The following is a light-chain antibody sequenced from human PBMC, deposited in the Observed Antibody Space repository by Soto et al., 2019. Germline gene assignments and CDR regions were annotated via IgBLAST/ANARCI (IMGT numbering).Light chain of an antibody. CDR3: QKYDDAPLT. J-gene: IGKJ4*01. CDR2: AAS. Sequence: DIQMTQSPSSLSASVGDRVTITWRASQGIHNSLAWYQQKPGEVPKLLIYAASTLQSGVPSRFSGGGSGTDFTLTVNSLKPEDVATYYCQKYDDAPLTFGGGTKVEIE. CDR1: QGIHNS. V-gene: IGKV1-27*01.